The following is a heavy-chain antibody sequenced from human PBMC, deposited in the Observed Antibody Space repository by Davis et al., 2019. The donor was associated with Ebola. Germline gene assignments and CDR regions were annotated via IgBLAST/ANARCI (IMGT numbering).Heavy chain of an antibody. D-gene: IGHD6-13*01. CDR2: ISSSSSTI. CDR1: GFTFSSYS. J-gene: IGHJ4*02. Sequence: GESLKISCAASGFTFSSYSMNWVRQAPGKGLEWVSYISSSSSTIYYADSVKGRFTISRDNAKNSLYLQMNSLRAEDTAVYYCAREIAAAGTDYWGQGTLVTVSS. V-gene: IGHV3-48*04. CDR3: AREIAAAGTDY.